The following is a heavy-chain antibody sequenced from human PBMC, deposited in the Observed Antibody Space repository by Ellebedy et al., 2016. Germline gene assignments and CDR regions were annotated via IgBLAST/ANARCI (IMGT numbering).Heavy chain of an antibody. D-gene: IGHD6-19*01. CDR2: MTNTASGSAT. CDR1: GFAITAYT. V-gene: IGHV3-48*04. Sequence: GGSLRLSCTASGFAITAYTINWLRQAPGQEPEWVSHMTNTASGSATYYADALQGRFTMSRDDAKNSVSLRMNSLRVDDTAVYYCAREAWPWLAPGSWLDPWGQGTLVTVSS. CDR3: AREAWPWLAPGSWLDP. J-gene: IGHJ5*02.